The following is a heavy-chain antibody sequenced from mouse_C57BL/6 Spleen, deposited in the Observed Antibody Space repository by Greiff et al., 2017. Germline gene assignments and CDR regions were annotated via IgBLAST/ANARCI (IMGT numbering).Heavy chain of an antibody. CDR3: ARWLLQDAMDY. J-gene: IGHJ4*01. CDR2: IYPRSGNT. D-gene: IGHD2-3*01. Sequence: VQLVESGAELARPGASVKLSCKASGYTFTSYGISWVKQRTGQGLEWIGEIYPRSGNTYYNEKFKGKATLTADKSSSTAYMELRSLTSEDSAVYFCARWLLQDAMDYWGQGTSVTVSS. CDR1: GYTFTSYG. V-gene: IGHV1-81*01.